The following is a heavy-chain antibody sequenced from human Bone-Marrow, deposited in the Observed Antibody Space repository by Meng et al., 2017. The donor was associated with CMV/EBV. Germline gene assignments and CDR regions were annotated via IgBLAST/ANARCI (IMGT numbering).Heavy chain of an antibody. V-gene: IGHV1-2*02. J-gene: IGHJ4*02. D-gene: IGHD4-11*01. Sequence: ASVKVSCKASGYTFTGYYMHWVRQAPGQGLEWMGWINPNSGGTNYAQKFQGRVTITADKSTSTAYMELSSLRSEDTAVYYCAVRQYYFDYWGQGTLVTVSS. CDR1: GYTFTGYY. CDR2: INPNSGGT. CDR3: AVRQYYFDY.